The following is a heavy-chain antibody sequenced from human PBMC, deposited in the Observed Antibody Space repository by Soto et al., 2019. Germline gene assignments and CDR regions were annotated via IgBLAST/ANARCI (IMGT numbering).Heavy chain of an antibody. Sequence: QVQLVESGGGVVQPGRSLRLSCAASGFTFSSYGMHWVRQAPGKGLEWVAIVSYDGSNKYYADSVKGRFTVSSDNSKDTLYLQMHSLRAEDTAVFYCAKDLIAYYYDSSGYYPAFDYWGQGTLVTVSS. J-gene: IGHJ4*02. V-gene: IGHV3-30*18. D-gene: IGHD3-22*01. CDR2: VSYDGSNK. CDR1: GFTFSSYG. CDR3: AKDLIAYYYDSSGYYPAFDY.